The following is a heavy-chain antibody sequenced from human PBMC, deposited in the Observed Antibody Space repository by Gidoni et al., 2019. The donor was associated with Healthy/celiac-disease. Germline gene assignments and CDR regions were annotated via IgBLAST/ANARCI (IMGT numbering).Heavy chain of an antibody. J-gene: IGHJ4*02. D-gene: IGHD2-21*01. CDR1: GFTFLSYS. CDR2: ISSSSSTI. Sequence: EVQLVESGGGLVQPGGSLRLSCAASGFTFLSYSMNWVRPAPGKGLEWVSYISSSSSTIYYADSVKGRFTISRDNAKNSLYLQMNSLRDEDTAVYYCARLDFCGGDCPPSLDYWGQGTLVTVSS. CDR3: ARLDFCGGDCPPSLDY. V-gene: IGHV3-48*02.